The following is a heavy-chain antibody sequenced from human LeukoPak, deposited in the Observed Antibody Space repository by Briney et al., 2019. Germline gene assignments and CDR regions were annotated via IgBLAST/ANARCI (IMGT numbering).Heavy chain of an antibody. J-gene: IGHJ4*02. Sequence: PGGSLRLSCAASGFTFSSYSMNWVHQAPGKGLEWVSAISGSGGSTYYADSVKGRFTISRDNSKNTLYLQMNSLRAEDTAVYYCAKDGGRSSAAGTRSYFDYWGQGTLVTVSS. V-gene: IGHV3-23*01. CDR3: AKDGGRSSAAGTRSYFDY. CDR1: GFTFSSYS. D-gene: IGHD6-13*01. CDR2: ISGSGGST.